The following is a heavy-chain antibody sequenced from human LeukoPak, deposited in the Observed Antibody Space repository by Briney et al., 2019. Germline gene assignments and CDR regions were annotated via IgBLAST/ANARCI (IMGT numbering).Heavy chain of an antibody. Sequence: GGSLRLSWAASGFTFSSYAMSWVRQAPGKGLEWVSAISGSGGSTYYADSVKGWFTISRDNSENTLYLQMNSLRAEDTAVYYCAKDSYYDSSGYFNYWGQGTLVTVSS. V-gene: IGHV3-23*01. D-gene: IGHD3-22*01. CDR1: GFTFSSYA. J-gene: IGHJ4*02. CDR3: AKDSYYDSSGYFNY. CDR2: ISGSGGST.